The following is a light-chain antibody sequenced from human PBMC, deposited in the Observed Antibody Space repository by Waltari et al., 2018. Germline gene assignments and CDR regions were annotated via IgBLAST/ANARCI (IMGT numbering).Light chain of an antibody. CDR1: QSVTNY. J-gene: IGKJ2*01. V-gene: IGKV1-39*01. Sequence: DIQMTQSPSSLSASVGDRVTITCRASQSVTNYLNLYQQKPGKAPKLLIYAASTLQSGVPSRFSGTGSGTDFTLTISSLQREDFATYYCQETYSTVPTFGQGTKLEIK. CDR2: AAS. CDR3: QETYSTVPT.